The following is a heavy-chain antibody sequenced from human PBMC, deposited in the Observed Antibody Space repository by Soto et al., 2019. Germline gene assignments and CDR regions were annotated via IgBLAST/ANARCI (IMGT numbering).Heavy chain of an antibody. V-gene: IGHV4-59*01. D-gene: IGHD3-10*01. CDR1: CGSISNYY. Sequence: SETLSLTCTVSCGSISNYYWSWIQQSPGKGLEWIGYIYDTGNTNSNPSLQSRATISMDTSKNQLSLKLSSVTAADTAVYYCARARITMVREVIKYNMDVWGQGTTVTVS. CDR3: ARARITMVREVIKYNMDV. CDR2: IYDTGNT. J-gene: IGHJ6*02.